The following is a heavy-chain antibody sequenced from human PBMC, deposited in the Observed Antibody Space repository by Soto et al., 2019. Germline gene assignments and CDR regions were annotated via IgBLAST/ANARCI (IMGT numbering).Heavy chain of an antibody. J-gene: IGHJ4*02. CDR1: GYTFTASY. D-gene: IGHD4-17*01. CDR2: IKPNSGGT. CDR3: ARDYLTTVVTGY. V-gene: IGHV1-2*02. Sequence: GAAVKVSCKASGYTFTASYMHWARHPPGQGLEWMGSIKPNSGGTNYAQKFQGRVTMTRDTSISTAYMELSRLRSDDTAVYYCARDYLTTVVTGYWGQGTLVTVSS.